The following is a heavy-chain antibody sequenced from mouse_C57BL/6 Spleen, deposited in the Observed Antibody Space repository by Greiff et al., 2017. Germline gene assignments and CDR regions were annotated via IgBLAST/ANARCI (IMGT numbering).Heavy chain of an antibody. CDR1: GYAFSSSW. Sequence: QVQLQQSGPELVKPGASVKISCKASGYAFSSSWMNWVKQRPGKGLEWIGRIYPGDGDTNYNGKFKGKATLTADKSSSTAYMQLSSLPSEDSAVYFCAIYLSYSGGNPYYLDYWGQGTTLTGSS. D-gene: IGHD1-1*02. V-gene: IGHV1-82*01. J-gene: IGHJ2*01. CDR3: AIYLSYSGGNPYYLDY. CDR2: IYPGDGDT.